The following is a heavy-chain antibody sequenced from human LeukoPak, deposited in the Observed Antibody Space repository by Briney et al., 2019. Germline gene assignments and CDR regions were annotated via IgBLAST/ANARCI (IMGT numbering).Heavy chain of an antibody. CDR2: ISGSGGST. J-gene: IGHJ6*02. D-gene: IGHD3-3*02. CDR1: GFTFSSYA. V-gene: IGHV3-23*01. CDR3: AGISSNPEDYYYGMDV. Sequence: PGGSLRLSCAASGFTFSSYAMSWVRQAPGKGLEWVSAISGSGGSTYYADSVKGRSTISRDNSKNTLYLQMNSLRAEDTAVYYCAGISSNPEDYYYGMDVWGRGTTVTVSS.